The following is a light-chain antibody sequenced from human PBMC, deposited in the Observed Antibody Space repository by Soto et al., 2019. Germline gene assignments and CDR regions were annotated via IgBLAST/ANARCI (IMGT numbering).Light chain of an antibody. J-gene: IGLJ1*01. CDR3: LFSYSGPNV. CDR2: DTS. Sequence: QAVVTQEPSLTVSPGRTVTLTCGSSTGAITSGHYPYWFQQKPGQAPRTLIYDTSNKHSWTPARFSGSLLGGKAALTLSGAQPVDEVGYSSLFSYSGPNVFGPGTKVTVL. V-gene: IGLV7-46*01. CDR1: TGAITSGHY.